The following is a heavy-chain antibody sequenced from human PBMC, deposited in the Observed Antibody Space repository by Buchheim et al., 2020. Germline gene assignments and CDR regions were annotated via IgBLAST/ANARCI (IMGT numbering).Heavy chain of an antibody. CDR3: ARDSQYRGYYYMDV. Sequence: QVQLVESGGGVVQPGRSLRLSCAASGFTFSSYGMHWVRQAPGKGLEWVAVIWYDGSKKYYADSVKGRFTISRDNSKNTLYLQMNSLRAEDTAVYYCARDSQYRGYYYMDVWGKGTT. J-gene: IGHJ6*03. V-gene: IGHV3-33*01. CDR2: IWYDGSKK. CDR1: GFTFSSYG. D-gene: IGHD2-2*01.